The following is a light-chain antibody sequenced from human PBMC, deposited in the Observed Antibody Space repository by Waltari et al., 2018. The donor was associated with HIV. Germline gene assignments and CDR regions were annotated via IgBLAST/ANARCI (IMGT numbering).Light chain of an antibody. CDR3: CSYAGSYPVV. Sequence: QSALTQPRSVSGSPGQSVTISCTGTSSDVGVYNFVSWYQQHPGKAPKLMIYDVSKRPPGVPDRFSGSKSGTTASLTISGLQAEDEADYYCCSYAGSYPVVFGGGTKLTVL. J-gene: IGLJ2*01. V-gene: IGLV2-11*01. CDR1: SSDVGVYNF. CDR2: DVS.